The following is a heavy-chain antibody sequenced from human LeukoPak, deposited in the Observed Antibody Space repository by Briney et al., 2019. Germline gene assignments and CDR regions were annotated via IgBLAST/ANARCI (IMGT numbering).Heavy chain of an antibody. CDR2: ISSSGSTI. CDR1: GFTFSSYE. D-gene: IGHD4-11*01. CDR3: ARVQAVTTGGNYFDH. Sequence: GGSLRLSCAASGFTFSSYEMNWVRQAPGQGLEWVSYISSSGSTIYYADSVKGRFTISRDNAKNSLYLQMNSLRTEDTAVYYCARVQAVTTGGNYFDHWGRGTLVTVSS. J-gene: IGHJ4*02. V-gene: IGHV3-48*03.